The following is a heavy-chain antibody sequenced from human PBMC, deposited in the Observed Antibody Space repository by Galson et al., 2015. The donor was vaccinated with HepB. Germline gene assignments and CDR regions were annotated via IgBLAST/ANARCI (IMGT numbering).Heavy chain of an antibody. CDR3: SKTPGYGSSTICSWSDASDI. CDR1: GFTFSSYA. V-gene: IGHV3-30-3*02. D-gene: IGHD2-2*01. CDR2: ISYDGSNK. Sequence: SLRLSCAASGFTFSSYAMHWVRQAPGKGLEWVAVISYDGSNKYYADSVKGRFTISRDNSKNTLYLQMYSLRAEDTAEYYCSKTPGYGSSTICSWSDASDICGRGTVGTAAS. J-gene: IGHJ3*02.